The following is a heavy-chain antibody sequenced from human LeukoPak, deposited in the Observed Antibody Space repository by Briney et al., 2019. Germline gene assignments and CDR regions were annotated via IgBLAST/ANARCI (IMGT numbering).Heavy chain of an antibody. Sequence: GGSLRLSCAASGIDFSDYTINWVRQAPGKGLEWLSSISSNSRYICYADSVKGRLTVSRDNAKNSVYLQMNNLRGEDSAVYYCARDGLGSYDFWGQGTLVTVSS. D-gene: IGHD3-10*01. CDR2: ISSNSRYI. CDR3: ARDGLGSYDF. V-gene: IGHV3-21*01. CDR1: GIDFSDYT. J-gene: IGHJ4*02.